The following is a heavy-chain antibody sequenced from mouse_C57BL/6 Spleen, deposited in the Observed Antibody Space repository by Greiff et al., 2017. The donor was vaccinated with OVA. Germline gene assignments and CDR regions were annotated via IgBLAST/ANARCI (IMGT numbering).Heavy chain of an antibody. D-gene: IGHD2-2*01. CDR3: ARGGYGYGGLYYAMDY. Sequence: EVQLVESGGGLVKPGGSLKLSCAASGFTFSSYAMSWVRQTPEKRLEWVATISDGGSYTYYPDNVKGRFTISRDNAKNNLYLQMSHLKSEDTAMYYCARGGYGYGGLYYAMDYWGQGTSVTVSS. J-gene: IGHJ4*01. CDR2: ISDGGSYT. CDR1: GFTFSSYA. V-gene: IGHV5-4*01.